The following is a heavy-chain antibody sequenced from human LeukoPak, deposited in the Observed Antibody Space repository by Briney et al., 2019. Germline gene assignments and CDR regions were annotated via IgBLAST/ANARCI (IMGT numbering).Heavy chain of an antibody. D-gene: IGHD3-3*01. J-gene: IGHJ4*02. Sequence: PGGSLRLSCAASGFTFSSYWMHWVRQAPGKGLVWVSRINSDGSSTSYADSVKGRFTISRDNAKNTLYLQMNSLRAEDTAVYYCARALGRIRFLEWLSPIGYWGQGTLVTVSS. CDR1: GFTFSSYW. V-gene: IGHV3-74*01. CDR2: INSDGSST. CDR3: ARALGRIRFLEWLSPIGY.